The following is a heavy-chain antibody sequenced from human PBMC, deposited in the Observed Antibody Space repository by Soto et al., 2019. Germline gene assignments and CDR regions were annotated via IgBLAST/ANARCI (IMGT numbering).Heavy chain of an antibody. J-gene: IGHJ6*02. Sequence: EVQLVESGGGLVQPGGSLRLSCAASGFTFSSYDMHWVRQATRKGLEWVSAIGTAGDTYYPGSVKGRFPISRENAKNSLYLQMNSLRAEDTAVYYCAREGSSPGYYGMDVWGQGTTVTVSS. D-gene: IGHD3-10*01. CDR2: IGTAGDT. CDR3: AREGSSPGYYGMDV. CDR1: GFTFSSYD. V-gene: IGHV3-13*01.